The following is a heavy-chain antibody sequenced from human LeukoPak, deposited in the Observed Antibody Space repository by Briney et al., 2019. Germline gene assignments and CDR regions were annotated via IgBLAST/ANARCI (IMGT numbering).Heavy chain of an antibody. Sequence: SETLSLTCSVSGGSISRYYWRWIRQPPGKVLEWIGYISYSGSTNYNPSLKSRVTISVDTSKNQFSLKLSSVTAADTAVYYCAREFYTALRSWGQGTLVTVSS. V-gene: IGHV4-59*01. CDR3: AREFYTALRS. CDR2: ISYSGST. CDR1: GGSISRYY. J-gene: IGHJ5*02. D-gene: IGHD2-2*02.